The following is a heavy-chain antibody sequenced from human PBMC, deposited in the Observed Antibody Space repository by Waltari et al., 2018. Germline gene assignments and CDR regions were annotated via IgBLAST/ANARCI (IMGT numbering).Heavy chain of an antibody. D-gene: IGHD2-15*01. V-gene: IGHV4-34*01. CDR2: INHSGNT. CDR1: VESFSGYY. CDR3: AREGSSPLYFDS. J-gene: IGHJ4*02. Sequence: QVQLQQWGAGLLKPSETLSLTCAVYVESFSGYYWRWVRQPPGKGLEWIGEINHSGNTHYNPSLKSRVTISVDTSKNQFSLKLTSVTAADTALYYCAREGSSPLYFDSWGQGTLVTVSS.